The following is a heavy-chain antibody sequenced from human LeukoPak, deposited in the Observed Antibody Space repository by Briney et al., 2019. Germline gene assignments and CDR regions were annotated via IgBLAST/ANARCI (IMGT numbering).Heavy chain of an antibody. Sequence: PGGSLRLSCVASGFTLSNYWMHWVRQAPGKGLAWVSRINRDGSITNYAESVRGRFTISRDNARNTLDLQMNNLRADDTAVYYCVRDPFLSGDYWGLGTLVTVSS. J-gene: IGHJ4*02. CDR3: VRDPFLSGDY. CDR2: INRDGSIT. D-gene: IGHD3-3*01. CDR1: GFTLSNYW. V-gene: IGHV3-74*01.